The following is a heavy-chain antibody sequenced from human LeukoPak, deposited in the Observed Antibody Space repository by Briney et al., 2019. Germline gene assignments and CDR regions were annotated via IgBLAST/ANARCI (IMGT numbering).Heavy chain of an antibody. CDR3: ARDVEWSRDAFDI. D-gene: IGHD3-3*01. CDR2: IYYSGST. J-gene: IGHJ3*02. V-gene: IGHV4-30-4*08. Sequence: SETLSLTCTVSGGSISSSSYYWGWIRQPPGKGLEWIGYIYYSGSTYYNPSLKSRVTISVDTSKNQFSLKLSSVTAADTAVYYCARDVEWSRDAFDIWGQGTMVTVSS. CDR1: GGSISSSSYY.